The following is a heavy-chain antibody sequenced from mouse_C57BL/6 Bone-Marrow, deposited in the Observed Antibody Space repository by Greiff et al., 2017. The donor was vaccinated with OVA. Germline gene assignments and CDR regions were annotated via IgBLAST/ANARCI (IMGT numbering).Heavy chain of an antibody. CDR3: ALITTVVATDY. CDR2: IDPSDSYT. CDR1: GYTFTSYW. V-gene: IGHV1-59*01. Sequence: VQLQQPGAELVRPGTSVKLSCKASGYTFTSYWMHWVQQRPGQGLEWIGVIDPSDSYTNYNQKFKGKATLTVDTSSSTAYMQLSSLTSEDSAVYYCALITTVVATDYWGQGTTLTVSS. D-gene: IGHD1-1*01. J-gene: IGHJ2*01.